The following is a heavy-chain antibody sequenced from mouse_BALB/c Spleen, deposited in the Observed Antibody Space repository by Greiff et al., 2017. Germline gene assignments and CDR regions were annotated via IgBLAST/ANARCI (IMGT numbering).Heavy chain of an antibody. CDR2: ISTYYGDA. Sequence: VKVVESGAELVRPGVSVKISCKGSGYTFTDYAMHWVKQSHAKSLEWIGVISTYYGDASYNQKFKGKATMTVDKSSSTAYMELARLTSEDSAIYYCARGTEYYFDYWGQGTTLTVSS. D-gene: IGHD2-14*01. J-gene: IGHJ2*01. CDR1: GYTFTDYA. CDR3: ARGTEYYFDY. V-gene: IGHV1S137*01.